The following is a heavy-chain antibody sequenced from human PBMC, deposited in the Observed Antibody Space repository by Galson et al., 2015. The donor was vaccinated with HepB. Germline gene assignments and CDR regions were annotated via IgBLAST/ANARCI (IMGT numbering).Heavy chain of an antibody. Sequence: LRLSCAASGFTFDDYGMSWVRQAPGKGLEWVSGINWNGGSTGYADSVKGRFTISRDDAKNSLYLQMNGLRAEDTALYYCARHSSGWYRDWFDPWGQGTLVTVSS. CDR1: GFTFDDYG. CDR3: ARHSSGWYRDWFDP. J-gene: IGHJ5*02. CDR2: INWNGGST. V-gene: IGHV3-20*04. D-gene: IGHD6-19*01.